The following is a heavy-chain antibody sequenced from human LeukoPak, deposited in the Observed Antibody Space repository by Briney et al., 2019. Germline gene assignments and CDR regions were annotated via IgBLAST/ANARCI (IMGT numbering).Heavy chain of an antibody. CDR2: IYYSGST. V-gene: IGHV4-59*11. CDR1: GGSISSHY. CDR3: ARERSGSYVDYFDY. J-gene: IGHJ4*02. Sequence: SGTLSLTCTVSGGSISSHYWSWIRQPPGKGLEWIGYIYYSGSTNYNPSLKSRVTISVDTSKNQFSLKLSSVTAADTAVYYCARERSGSYVDYFDYWGQGTLVTVSS. D-gene: IGHD1-26*01.